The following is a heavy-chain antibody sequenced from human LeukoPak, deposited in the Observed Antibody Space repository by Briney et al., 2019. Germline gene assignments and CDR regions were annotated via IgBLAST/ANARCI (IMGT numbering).Heavy chain of an antibody. CDR1: GYTFTNYF. Sequence: GASLKVSCQASGYTFTNYFIQWVRQAPGQGLEWMGRINPSSGGTNYAQKFQGRVTMTRDTSISTAYMELSSLTSGDTAVYYCARDYYGSGNRFDYWGQGTLVTVFS. D-gene: IGHD3-10*01. CDR2: INPSSGGT. CDR3: ARDYYGSGNRFDY. V-gene: IGHV1-2*06. J-gene: IGHJ4*02.